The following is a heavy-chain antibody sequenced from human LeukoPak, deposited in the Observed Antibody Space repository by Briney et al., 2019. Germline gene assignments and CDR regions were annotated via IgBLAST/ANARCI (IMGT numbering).Heavy chain of an antibody. J-gene: IGHJ3*02. CDR2: ISGSGGGT. CDR3: ARDRYYDSSGYPIGAFDI. V-gene: IGHV3-23*01. Sequence: GGSLRLSCAASGFTFSSYAMSWVRQAPGKGLEWVSAISGSGGGTYYADSVKGRFTISRDNSKNTLYLQMNSLRAEDTAVYYCARDRYYDSSGYPIGAFDIWGQGTMVTVSS. CDR1: GFTFSSYA. D-gene: IGHD3-22*01.